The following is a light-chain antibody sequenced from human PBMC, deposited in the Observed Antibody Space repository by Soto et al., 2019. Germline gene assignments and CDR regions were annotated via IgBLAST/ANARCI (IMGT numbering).Light chain of an antibody. V-gene: IGLV2-14*01. CDR1: RSDVGGYEY. J-gene: IGLJ2*01. Sequence: QSALTQPASVSGSPGQSITISCTGTRSDVGGYEYVSWYQQHPGKAPKLMIYAVRNRPSGVSNRFSASKSGNTASLTISGLQAEDEADYYCSSYRGSSTPYMVFGGGTKLTVL. CDR2: AVR. CDR3: SSYRGSSTPYMV.